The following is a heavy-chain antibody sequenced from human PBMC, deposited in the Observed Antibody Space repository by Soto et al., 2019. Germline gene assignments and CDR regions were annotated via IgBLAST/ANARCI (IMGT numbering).Heavy chain of an antibody. CDR2: IFANGHT. V-gene: IGHV4-4*07. J-gene: IGHJ5*02. CDR3: VAGLAASCRNWLGP. D-gene: IGHD2-21*01. Sequence: LIPTCIVSGGSLGEKYWNWVRQPPGKGLEWIGLIFANGHTDYNPSLKSRVTMSVDASKNQFSLRLTSMTAADTAVYYCVAGLAASCRNWLGPCGGPTLGTVSS. CDR1: GGSLGEKY.